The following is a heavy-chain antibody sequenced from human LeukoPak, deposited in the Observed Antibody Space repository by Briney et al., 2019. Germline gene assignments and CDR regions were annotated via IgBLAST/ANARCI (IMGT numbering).Heavy chain of an antibody. D-gene: IGHD5-12*01. J-gene: IGHJ4*02. Sequence: ASVKVSCKASGYTFTGYYMHWVRQAPGQGLEWIGWINPNSGGTNYAQKFQGRVTMTRDTSISTAYMELSRLRSDDTAVYYCARDGSGYDYSTFWDYWGQGTLVTVSS. V-gene: IGHV1-2*02. CDR1: GYTFTGYY. CDR3: ARDGSGYDYSTFWDY. CDR2: INPNSGGT.